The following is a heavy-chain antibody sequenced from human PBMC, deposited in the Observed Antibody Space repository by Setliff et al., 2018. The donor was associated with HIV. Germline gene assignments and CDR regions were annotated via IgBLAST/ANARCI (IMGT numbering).Heavy chain of an antibody. J-gene: IGHJ4*02. Sequence: PGGSLRLSCAASGFAFSGHQMSWVRQAPGKGLEWVAKIKQDGGKTEYAASVKGRFTFSRDDSESIAYLQMSSLKTEDTAVYYCTLLPGTFWGQGTLVTVSS. CDR2: IKQDGGKT. V-gene: IGHV3-49*04. CDR1: GFAFSGHQ. CDR3: TLLPGTF.